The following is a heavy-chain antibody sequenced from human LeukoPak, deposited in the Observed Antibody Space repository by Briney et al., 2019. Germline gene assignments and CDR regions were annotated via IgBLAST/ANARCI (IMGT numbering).Heavy chain of an antibody. J-gene: IGHJ4*02. Sequence: PGGSLRLSCAASGFTFEASAMSSVRQALGKGLEWVAVITGGGESTYYADSVKGRFTISRDNSKKTLFLQVSSLRAEDTAVYFCAKNIRDQLLCGFNYWGQGIVVTVSS. CDR2: ITGGGEST. V-gene: IGHV3-23*01. CDR1: GFTFEASA. D-gene: IGHD2-2*01. CDR3: AKNIRDQLLCGFNY.